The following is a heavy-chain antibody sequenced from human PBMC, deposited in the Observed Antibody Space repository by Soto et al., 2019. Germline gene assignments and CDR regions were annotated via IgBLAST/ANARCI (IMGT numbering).Heavy chain of an antibody. CDR3: ARHRTTVTSAFDY. V-gene: IGHV3-48*02. CDR1: GFTFSSYS. J-gene: IGHJ4*02. Sequence: GGSLRLSCAASGFTFSSYSMNWVRQAPGKGLEWVSYISSSSSTIYHADSVKGRFTISRDNAKNSLYLQMNSLRDEDTAVYYCARHRTTVTSAFDYWGQGTLVTVSS. CDR2: ISSSSSTI. D-gene: IGHD4-17*01.